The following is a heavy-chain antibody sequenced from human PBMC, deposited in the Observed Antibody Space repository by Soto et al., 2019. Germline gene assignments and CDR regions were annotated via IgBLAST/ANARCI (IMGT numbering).Heavy chain of an antibody. J-gene: IGHJ5*02. Sequence: SETLSLTCTVSGGSISSYYWSWIRQPPGKGLEWIGYIYYSGSTNYNPSLKSRVTISVDTSKNQFSLKLSSVTAADTAVYYCARAKAPLYSSSWYWFDPWGQGTLVTV. CDR2: IYYSGST. CDR1: GGSISSYY. V-gene: IGHV4-59*08. CDR3: ARAKAPLYSSSWYWFDP. D-gene: IGHD6-13*01.